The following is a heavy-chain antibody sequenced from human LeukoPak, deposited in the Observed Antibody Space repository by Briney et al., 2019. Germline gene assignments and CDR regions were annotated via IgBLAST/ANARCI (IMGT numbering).Heavy chain of an antibody. Sequence: SVKVSCKASGYTFTSYGISWVRQAPGQGLEWMGWISAYNGNTNYAQKLQGRVTMTTDTSTSTAYMELRSLRSDDTAVYYCARDFLSYYYGSGSYYNDYWGQGTLVTVSS. CDR2: ISAYNGNT. CDR1: GYTFTSYG. CDR3: ARDFLSYYYGSGSYYNDY. V-gene: IGHV1-18*01. J-gene: IGHJ4*02. D-gene: IGHD3-10*01.